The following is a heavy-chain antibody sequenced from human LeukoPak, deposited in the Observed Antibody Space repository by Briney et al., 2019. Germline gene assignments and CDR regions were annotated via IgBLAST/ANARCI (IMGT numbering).Heavy chain of an antibody. D-gene: IGHD6-13*01. J-gene: IGHJ4*02. CDR2: INPSGGST. Sequence: ASVKVSCQASGYTFTSYYMHRVRQAPGQGPEWMGIINPSGGSTSYAQKFQGRVTMTRDTSTSTVYMELSSLRSEDTAVHYCARDREQQLDQMCYWGQGTLVTVSS. CDR1: GYTFTSYY. V-gene: IGHV1-46*01. CDR3: ARDREQQLDQMCY.